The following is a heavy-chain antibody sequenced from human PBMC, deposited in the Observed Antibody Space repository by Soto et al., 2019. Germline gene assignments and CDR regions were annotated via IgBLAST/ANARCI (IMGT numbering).Heavy chain of an antibody. V-gene: IGHV5-10-1*01. J-gene: IGHJ3*02. Sequence: GESLKISCKGSGYSFTSYWISWVRQMPGKGLEWMGRIDPSDSYTNYSPSFQGHVTISADKSISTAYLQWSSLKASDTAMYYCARRGYSVYDLTLDAFDIWGQGTMVTVSS. CDR3: ARRGYSVYDLTLDAFDI. D-gene: IGHD5-12*01. CDR1: GYSFTSYW. CDR2: IDPSDSYT.